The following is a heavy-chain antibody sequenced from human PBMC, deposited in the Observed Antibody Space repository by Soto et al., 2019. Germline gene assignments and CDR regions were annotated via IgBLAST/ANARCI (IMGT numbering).Heavy chain of an antibody. D-gene: IGHD4-17*01. CDR3: ARGAVDYGDYLVYYFDY. CDR2: MNPNSGNT. Sequence: ASVKVSSKASGYTFTSYDINWVRHATGQGLEWMGWMNPNSGNTGYAQKFQGRVTMTRNTSISTAYMELSSLRSEDTAVYYCARGAVDYGDYLVYYFDYWVQGTLVTVS. J-gene: IGHJ4*02. V-gene: IGHV1-8*01. CDR1: GYTFTSYD.